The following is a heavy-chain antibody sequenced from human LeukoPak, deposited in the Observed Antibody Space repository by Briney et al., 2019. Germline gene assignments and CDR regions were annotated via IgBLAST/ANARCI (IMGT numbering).Heavy chain of an antibody. Sequence: KPGGSLRLSCVASGFTFSSYSMNWVRQAPGRGLEWVSLISSTSSYIFYSDSVKGRFTISRDNAKNSLYLQMNSLRAEDTAVYYCARENTVVYSSSWSPDYWGQGTLVTVSS. CDR2: ISSTSSYI. CDR1: GFTFSSYS. CDR3: ARENTVVYSSSWSPDY. D-gene: IGHD6-13*01. J-gene: IGHJ4*02. V-gene: IGHV3-21*01.